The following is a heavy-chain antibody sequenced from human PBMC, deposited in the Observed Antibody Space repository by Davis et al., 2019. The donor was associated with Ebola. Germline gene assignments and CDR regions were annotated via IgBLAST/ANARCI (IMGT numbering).Heavy chain of an antibody. Sequence: SVKVSCKASGGTFSSYAISWVRQAPGQGLEWMARIIPILGIANYAQKFQGRVTITADKSTSTAYMELSSLRSEDTAVYYCANPSRILSTMGDVWGQGTTVTVSS. CDR2: IIPILGIA. CDR1: GGTFSSYA. J-gene: IGHJ6*02. D-gene: IGHD3-10*01. V-gene: IGHV1-69*04. CDR3: ANPSRILSTMGDV.